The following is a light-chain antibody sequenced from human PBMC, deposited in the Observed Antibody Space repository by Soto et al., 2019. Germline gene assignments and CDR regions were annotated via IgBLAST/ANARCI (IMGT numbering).Light chain of an antibody. CDR2: GAS. CDR1: QSVNSN. J-gene: IGKJ4*01. CDR3: QQYHNWPVGLT. Sequence: EVVMTQSPATLSVSPGEKATLSCRASQSVNSNLAWYQQKPGQAPRLLIHGASTRAPDIPARFSGSGSGTDFTLTISSVKSEDCAVCYWQQYHNWPVGLTFGGGTRVESK. V-gene: IGKV3-15*01.